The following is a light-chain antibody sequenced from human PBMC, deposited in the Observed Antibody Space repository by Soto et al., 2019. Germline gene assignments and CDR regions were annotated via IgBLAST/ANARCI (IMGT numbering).Light chain of an antibody. CDR1: SSDVGDYPY. J-gene: IGLJ1*01. Sequence: QSVLTQPASVSGSPGQSITISFTGTSSDVGDYPYVSWYQQHPGEVPKLIIYEVTNRPSGVTSRFSGSKSENTASLTISGLQAEDEADYYCSSYSATNALVFGGGTKVTVL. V-gene: IGLV2-14*01. CDR2: EVT. CDR3: SSYSATNALV.